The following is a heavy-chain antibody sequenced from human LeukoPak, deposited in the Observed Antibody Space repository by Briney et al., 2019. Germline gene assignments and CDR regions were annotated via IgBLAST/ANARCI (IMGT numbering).Heavy chain of an antibody. Sequence: GGSLRLSCAASGFTFSSYSMNWVRQAPGKGLEWVSSISSSSSYIYYADSVKGRFTISRDNAKNSLYLQMNSLRAEDTALYYCARASDYRYYYYYYMDVRGKGTTVTVSS. CDR3: ARASDYRYYYYYYMDV. V-gene: IGHV3-21*04. D-gene: IGHD4-17*01. J-gene: IGHJ6*03. CDR1: GFTFSSYS. CDR2: ISSSSSYI.